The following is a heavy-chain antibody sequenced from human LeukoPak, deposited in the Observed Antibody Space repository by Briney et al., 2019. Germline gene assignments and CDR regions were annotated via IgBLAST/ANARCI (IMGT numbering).Heavy chain of an antibody. V-gene: IGHV1-69*13. CDR1: GGTFISYA. Sequence: ASVKVSCKASGGTFISYAIGWVRQAPGQGLEWMGGIIPIFGTANYALKFQGRVTITADESTSTAYMELSSLRSEDTAVYYCASRGSSGWYGYYGMDVWGQGTTVTVSS. J-gene: IGHJ6*02. CDR2: IIPIFGTA. CDR3: ASRGSSGWYGYYGMDV. D-gene: IGHD6-19*01.